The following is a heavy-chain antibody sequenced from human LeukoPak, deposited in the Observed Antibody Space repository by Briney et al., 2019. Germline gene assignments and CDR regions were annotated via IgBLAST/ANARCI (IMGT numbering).Heavy chain of an antibody. Sequence: PSETLSLTCTVSGYSISSGYYWGWSRQPPGKGLEWIGIIYHSGSTYYNPSLKSRVTISVDTSKNQFSLKLSSVTAADTAVYYCASAPAGTVTNVWGQGPLVTVSS. J-gene: IGHJ4*02. CDR2: IYHSGST. CDR1: GYSISSGYY. D-gene: IGHD4-17*01. V-gene: IGHV4-38-2*02. CDR3: ASAPAGTVTNV.